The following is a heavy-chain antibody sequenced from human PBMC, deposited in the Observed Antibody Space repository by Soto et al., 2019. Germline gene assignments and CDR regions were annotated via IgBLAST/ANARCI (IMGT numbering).Heavy chain of an antibody. CDR2: IYYTGVT. CDR3: ARDRTASWFDP. J-gene: IGHJ5*02. CDR1: GDSFSSYY. V-gene: IGHV4-59*01. D-gene: IGHD2-21*02. Sequence: SETLSLTCAISGDSFSSYYWSWIRQPPGKGLEWIGYIYYTGVTSYNPSLKTRVTISVDTSKNQFSLKLSSVTAADTAVYYCARDRTASWFDPWGQGTLVTVSS.